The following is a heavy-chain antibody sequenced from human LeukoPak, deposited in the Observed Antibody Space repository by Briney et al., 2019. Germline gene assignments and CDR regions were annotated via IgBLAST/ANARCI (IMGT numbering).Heavy chain of an antibody. Sequence: ASVKVSCKASGGTFSSYTISWVRQAPGQGLEWMGRITPILGIANYAQKFQGRVTITADKSTSTAYMELSSLRSEDTAVYYCARGGYSYGSYFDYWGQGTLVTVSS. CDR3: ARGGYSYGSYFDY. CDR2: ITPILGIA. V-gene: IGHV1-69*02. D-gene: IGHD5-18*01. J-gene: IGHJ4*02. CDR1: GGTFSSYT.